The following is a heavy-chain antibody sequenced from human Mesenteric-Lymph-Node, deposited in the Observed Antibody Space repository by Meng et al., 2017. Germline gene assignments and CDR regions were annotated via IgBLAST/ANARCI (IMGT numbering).Heavy chain of an antibody. CDR3: ARDIAVAGTWDY. Sequence: SETLSLTCTVSGGSISSSSYYWGWIRQPPGKGLEWIGSIYHSGSTYYNPSLKSRVTISVDTSKNQFSLKLSSVTAADTAVYYCARDIAVAGTWDYWGQGTLVTVSS. D-gene: IGHD6-19*01. CDR1: GGSISSSSYY. J-gene: IGHJ4*02. V-gene: IGHV4-39*07. CDR2: IYHSGST.